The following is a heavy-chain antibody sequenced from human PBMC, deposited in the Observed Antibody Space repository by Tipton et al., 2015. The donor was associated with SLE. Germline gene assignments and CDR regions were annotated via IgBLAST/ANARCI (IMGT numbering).Heavy chain of an antibody. CDR1: GFTFRSYD. Sequence: SLRLSCAASGFTFRSYDMHWVRQAPGKGLEWMAVIWYDGTNKYYADSVKGRFTISRDNAKNSLYLQMNSLRAADTAVYFCARTSSDSYWGDYFDYWGQGTLVTVSS. CDR3: ARTSSDSYWGDYFDY. V-gene: IGHV3-33*03. CDR2: IWYDGTNK. J-gene: IGHJ4*02. D-gene: IGHD3-22*01.